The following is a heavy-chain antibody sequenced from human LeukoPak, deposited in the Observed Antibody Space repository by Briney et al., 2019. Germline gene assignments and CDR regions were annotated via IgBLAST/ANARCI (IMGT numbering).Heavy chain of an antibody. CDR1: GFTFSSYG. CDR3: AKPRNELWLHDAFDI. Sequence: GGSLRLSCAASGFTFSSYGMHWVRQAPGKGLEWVAVISYDGSNKYYADSVKGRFTISRDNSKNTLYLQMNSLRAEDTAVYYCAKPRNELWLHDAFDIWGQGTMVTVSS. V-gene: IGHV3-30*18. D-gene: IGHD5-18*01. J-gene: IGHJ3*02. CDR2: ISYDGSNK.